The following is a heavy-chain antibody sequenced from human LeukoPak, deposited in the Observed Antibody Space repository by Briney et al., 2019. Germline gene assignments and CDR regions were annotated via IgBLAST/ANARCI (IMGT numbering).Heavy chain of an antibody. CDR3: ARGLGY. V-gene: IGHV3-53*01. Sequence: PGGSLRLSCAASGFTFNNFAMIWVRQAPGKGLEWVSVIYSGGSTYYADSVKGRFTISRDNSKNTLYLQMNSLRAEDAAVYYCARGLGYWGQGTLVTVSS. CDR1: GFTFNNFA. CDR2: IYSGGST. J-gene: IGHJ4*02. D-gene: IGHD3-16*01.